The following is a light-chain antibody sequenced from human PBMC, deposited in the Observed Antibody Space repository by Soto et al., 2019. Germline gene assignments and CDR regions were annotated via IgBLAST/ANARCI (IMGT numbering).Light chain of an antibody. J-gene: IGLJ1*01. CDR1: RSNIENNY. V-gene: IGLV1-51*01. Sequence: QSALTQPPSVSAAPGQKVTVSCSGSRSNIENNYVSWYQQLPGTAPKPLTFDNNKRPSGIPDRFSGSKSGTSATLGITVLQTGDEADYYCGTWDSSLRVYVFGTGTKVTVL. CDR2: DNN. CDR3: GTWDSSLRVYV.